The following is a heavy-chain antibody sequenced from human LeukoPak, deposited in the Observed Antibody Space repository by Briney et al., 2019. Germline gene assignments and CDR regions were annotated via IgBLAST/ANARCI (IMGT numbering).Heavy chain of an antibody. Sequence: GGSLRLSCAASGFTFSSYAMSWVRQAPGKGLEWVSGISGSGGSTYYADSVKGRFTISRDNSKNTLYLQMNSLRAEDTAVYYCARHRAYYDSSGYYISNGFDYWGQGTLVTVSS. V-gene: IGHV3-23*01. CDR1: GFTFSSYA. J-gene: IGHJ4*02. D-gene: IGHD3-22*01. CDR2: ISGSGGST. CDR3: ARHRAYYDSSGYYISNGFDY.